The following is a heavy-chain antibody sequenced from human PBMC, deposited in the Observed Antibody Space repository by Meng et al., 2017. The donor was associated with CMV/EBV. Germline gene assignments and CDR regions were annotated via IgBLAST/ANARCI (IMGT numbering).Heavy chain of an antibody. CDR3: AAGAGGVFSGYFDY. Sequence: SVKVSCKASGGTFSSYTISWVRQAPGQGLEWMGRIIPILGIANYAQKFQGRVTITADKSTSTAYMELSSLRSEDTAVYYCAAGAGGVFSGYFDYWDQGTLVTVSS. D-gene: IGHD2-8*02. CDR1: GGTFSSYT. CDR2: IIPILGIA. V-gene: IGHV1-69*02. J-gene: IGHJ4*02.